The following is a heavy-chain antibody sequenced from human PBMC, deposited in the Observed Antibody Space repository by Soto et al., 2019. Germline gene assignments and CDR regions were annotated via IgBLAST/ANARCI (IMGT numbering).Heavy chain of an antibody. D-gene: IGHD3-10*01. CDR2: IYSGGST. Sequence: EVQVVESGGGLVQSGGSLTLSCAASGFTVSNSYMSWVRQAPGKGLEWVSAIYSGGSTYYADSVKGRFTISRDNSRKTPYLQMNSLRAEDTAVYFCARCDGPATYCFFFASWGQGTPVTVSS. J-gene: IGHJ4*02. CDR1: GFTVSNSY. CDR3: ARCDGPATYCFFFAS. V-gene: IGHV3-66*01.